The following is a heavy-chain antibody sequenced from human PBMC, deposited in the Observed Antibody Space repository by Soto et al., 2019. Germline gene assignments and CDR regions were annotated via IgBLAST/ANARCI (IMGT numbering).Heavy chain of an antibody. Sequence: PGGALRLFCAASGFTFSSSGMLWVRQAPGKGLEWVAVISYDGSIKYYADSLRGRFTISRDNSKNTLYLQMNSLSAEDTAVFYCAKEAVATGGIGGFDIWVQVPQVTDSS. CDR1: GFTFSSSG. J-gene: IGHJ3*02. D-gene: IGHD1-26*01. V-gene: IGHV3-30*18. CDR2: ISYDGSIK. CDR3: AKEAVATGGIGGFDI.